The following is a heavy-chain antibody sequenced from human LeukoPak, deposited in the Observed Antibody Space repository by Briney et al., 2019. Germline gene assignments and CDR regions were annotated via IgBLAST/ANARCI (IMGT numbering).Heavy chain of an antibody. V-gene: IGHV3-11*06. J-gene: IGHJ4*02. CDR3: ARDHNYAFDN. CDR2: IGISSGNT. CDR1: GFPFSEDS. Sequence: GGSLRLSCAASGFPFSEDSMNWVRQAPGKGLEWISYIGISSGNTKYADSVKGRFTVSGDNARNSLYLQMNSLRVEDTAVYYCARDHNYAFDNWGQGTLVTVSS. D-gene: IGHD1-1*01.